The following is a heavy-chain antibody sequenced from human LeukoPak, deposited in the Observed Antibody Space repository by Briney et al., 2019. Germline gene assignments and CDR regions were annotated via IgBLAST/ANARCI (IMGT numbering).Heavy chain of an antibody. CDR1: GFTFSSHG. V-gene: IGHV3-30*18. D-gene: IGHD4/OR15-4a*01. Sequence: GRSLRLSCAASGFTFSSHGMHWVRQAPGKGLEWVAVISYDGSNKYYADSVKGRFTISRDNSKNTLYLQMNGLRAEDTAVYYCAKVAPRREDYYYFDYWGQGTLVTVSS. CDR3: AKVAPRREDYYYFDY. CDR2: ISYDGSNK. J-gene: IGHJ4*02.